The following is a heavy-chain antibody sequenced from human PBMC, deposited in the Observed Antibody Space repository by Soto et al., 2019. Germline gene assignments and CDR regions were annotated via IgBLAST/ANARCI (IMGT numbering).Heavy chain of an antibody. CDR2: IYYSGST. Sequence: PSETLSLTCTVSCGSISSGGYYWSWIRQHPGKGLEWIGYIYYSGSTYYNPSLKSRVTISVDTPKNQFSLKLSSVTAADTAVYYCARESITIFGVAAPDFDYWGQGTLVTVSS. J-gene: IGHJ4*02. CDR3: ARESITIFGVAAPDFDY. D-gene: IGHD3-3*01. V-gene: IGHV4-31*03. CDR1: CGSISSGGYY.